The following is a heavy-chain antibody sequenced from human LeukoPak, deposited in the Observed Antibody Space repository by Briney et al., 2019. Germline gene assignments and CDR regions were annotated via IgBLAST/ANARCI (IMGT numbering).Heavy chain of an antibody. D-gene: IGHD3-10*01. V-gene: IGHV4-39*01. CDR2: IYYSGST. CDR3: ARHYGAGSYLGFDF. Sequence: PSETLSLTCGVSGGSISSSSYYWGWIRQPPGKGLEWIGSIYYSGSTYYNPSLKSRITISVDTSKNQFSLKLSSVTAADTAVYYCARHYGAGSYLGFDFWGQGTLVTVSS. J-gene: IGHJ4*02. CDR1: GGSISSSSYY.